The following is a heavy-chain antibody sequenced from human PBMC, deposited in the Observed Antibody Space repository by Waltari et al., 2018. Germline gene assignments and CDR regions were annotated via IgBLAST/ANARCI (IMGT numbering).Heavy chain of an antibody. V-gene: IGHV3-23*04. D-gene: IGHD3-22*01. J-gene: IGHJ3*02. Sequence: EVQLVESGGGLVQPGGSLRLSCAASGFTFSSYAMSWVRQAPGKGLEWVSAISGSGGSTYDADSVKGRLTLPRDNSKNTLYLQMNSLRAEDTAVYYCAKDGAHDRRGAFDIWGQGTMVTVSS. CDR1: GFTFSSYA. CDR3: AKDGAHDRRGAFDI. CDR2: ISGSGGST.